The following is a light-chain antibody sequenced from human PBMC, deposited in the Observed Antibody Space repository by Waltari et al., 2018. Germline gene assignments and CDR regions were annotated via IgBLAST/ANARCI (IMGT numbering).Light chain of an antibody. CDR1: QSVSSN. J-gene: IGKJ1*01. CDR3: QQYNNWPAWT. V-gene: IGKV3-15*01. Sequence: EIVMTQSPPTLSVSPGERATLSCRASQSVSSNLAWYQQKRGQSPRLLIYGALTRATGIPARFSGSGSGTEFTLTISSMQSEDFAVYYCQQYNNWPAWTFGQGTKVGI. CDR2: GAL.